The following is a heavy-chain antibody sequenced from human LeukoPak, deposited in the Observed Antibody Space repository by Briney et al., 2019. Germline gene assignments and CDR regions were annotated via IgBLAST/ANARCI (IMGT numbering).Heavy chain of an antibody. CDR2: IIPIFGTA. J-gene: IGHJ5*02. D-gene: IGHD3-9*01. V-gene: IGHV1-69*06. Sequence: GSSVTVSCKASGGTFSSYAISWVRQAPGQGVEWMGGIIPIFGTANYAQKFQGRVTITADKSTSTAYMELSSLRSEDTAVYYCAARSYYDILTGRYNSFDPWGQGTLVTVSS. CDR1: GGTFSSYA. CDR3: AARSYYDILTGRYNSFDP.